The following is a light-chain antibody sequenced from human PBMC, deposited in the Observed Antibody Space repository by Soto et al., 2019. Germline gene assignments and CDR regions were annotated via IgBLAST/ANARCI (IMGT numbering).Light chain of an antibody. CDR1: QSVSIW. J-gene: IGKJ1*01. CDR2: KAS. CDR3: QQYNSYLWT. V-gene: IGKV1-5*03. Sequence: DGQMTQSPSTLSASVGDRVTITCRASQSVSIWLAWYQQKPGKAPKLLIYKASSLESGVPSRFSGSGSGAEFTLTISSLQPDDFATYYCQQYNSYLWTFGQGTKVDIK.